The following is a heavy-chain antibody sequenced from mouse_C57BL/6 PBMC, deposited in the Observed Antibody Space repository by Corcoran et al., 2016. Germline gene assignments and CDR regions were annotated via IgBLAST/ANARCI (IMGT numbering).Heavy chain of an antibody. CDR1: GYTFTEYT. CDR3: ARHGGPYYYGSSPYFDY. J-gene: IGHJ2*01. V-gene: IGHV1-62-2*01. Sequence: QVQLQQSGAELVKPGASVKLSCKASGYTFTEYTIHWVKQRSGQGLEWIGWFYPGSGSIKYNEKFKDKATLTADKSSSTVYMELSRLTSEDSAVYFCARHGGPYYYGSSPYFDYWGQGTTLTVSS. D-gene: IGHD1-1*01. CDR2: FYPGSGSI.